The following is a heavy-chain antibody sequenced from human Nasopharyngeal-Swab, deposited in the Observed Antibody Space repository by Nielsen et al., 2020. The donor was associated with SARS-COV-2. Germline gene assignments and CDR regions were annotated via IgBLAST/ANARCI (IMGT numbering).Heavy chain of an antibody. CDR3: ARDKGYCSSTSCYTRGSMDV. Sequence: GESLKISCAASGFTFSSYAMHWVRQAPGKGLEWVAVISYDGSNKYYADSVKGRFTISRDNSKNTLYLQMNSLRAEDTAVYYCARDKGYCSSTSCYTRGSMDVWGQGTTVTVSS. V-gene: IGHV3-30*04. CDR2: ISYDGSNK. J-gene: IGHJ6*02. D-gene: IGHD2-2*02. CDR1: GFTFSSYA.